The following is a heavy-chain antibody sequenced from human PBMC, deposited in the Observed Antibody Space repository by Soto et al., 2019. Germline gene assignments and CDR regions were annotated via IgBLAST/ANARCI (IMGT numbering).Heavy chain of an antibody. V-gene: IGHV3-7*01. CDR2: IKQDGSEK. Sequence: EVQLVESGGGLVQPGGSLRLSCAASGFTFSSYWMSWVRQAPGKVLEWVANIKQDGSEKDYVDSVKGRFTISRDNANNTLYLQMNSLRAEDTAVYYCARDLVYYDFWSGSDYWGQGTLVTVSS. J-gene: IGHJ4*02. CDR1: GFTFSSYW. D-gene: IGHD3-3*01. CDR3: ARDLVYYDFWSGSDY.